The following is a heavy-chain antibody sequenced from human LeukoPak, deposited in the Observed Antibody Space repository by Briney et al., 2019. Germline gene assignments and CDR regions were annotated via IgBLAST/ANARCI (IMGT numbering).Heavy chain of an antibody. J-gene: IGHJ4*02. Sequence: GGSLRLSCAASGFTFDDYAMHWVRQAPGKGLERVSGISWNSGSIGYADSVKGRFTISRDNAKNSLYLQMNSLRAEDTALYYCAKDGARTFDWLLYGLDYWGQGTLVTVSS. CDR2: ISWNSGSI. V-gene: IGHV3-9*01. CDR1: GFTFDDYA. D-gene: IGHD3-9*01. CDR3: AKDGARTFDWLLYGLDY.